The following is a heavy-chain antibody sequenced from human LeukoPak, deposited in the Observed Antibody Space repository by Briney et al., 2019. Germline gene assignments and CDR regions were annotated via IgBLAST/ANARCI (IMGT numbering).Heavy chain of an antibody. CDR1: GFTFSNYG. CDR3: AKGYGSGSYSVDY. V-gene: IGHV3-30*18. J-gene: IGHJ4*02. D-gene: IGHD3-10*01. CDR2: ISYDGSNK. Sequence: PGRSLRLSCAASGFTFSNYGMHWVRQAPGKGLEWVAFISYDGSNKYYADSVKGRFPISRDNSKNTLYLQMNSLRAEDTAVYYCAKGYGSGSYSVDYWGQGTLVTVSS.